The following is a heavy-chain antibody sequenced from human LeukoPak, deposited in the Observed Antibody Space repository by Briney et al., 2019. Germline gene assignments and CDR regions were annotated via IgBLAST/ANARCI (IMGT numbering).Heavy chain of an antibody. D-gene: IGHD4-17*01. CDR3: AKEVLDYEIPYWYFDL. CDR1: GFTVSSNY. CDR2: IYSGGST. V-gene: IGHV3-53*01. J-gene: IGHJ2*01. Sequence: GGSLRLSCAASGFTVSSNYMNWVRQAPGKGLEWVSIIYSGGSTYYADSVKGRFTISRDNSKNTLYLQMNSLRAEDTAVYHCAKEVLDYEIPYWYFDLWGRGTQVTVSS.